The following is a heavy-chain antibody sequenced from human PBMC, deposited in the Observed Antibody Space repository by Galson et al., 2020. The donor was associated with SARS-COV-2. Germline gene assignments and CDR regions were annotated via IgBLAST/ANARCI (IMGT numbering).Heavy chain of an antibody. Sequence: ESLKISCAASGFTFSSYWMSWVRQAPGKGLEWVANIKKDGSEKYYVDSVKGRFTISRDNAKNSLYLQMNSLRAEDTAVYYCARDQHFQLLLNYYYYGMDVWGQGTTVTVSS. D-gene: IGHD2-2*01. J-gene: IGHJ6*02. CDR1: GFTFSSYW. CDR2: IKKDGSEK. CDR3: ARDQHFQLLLNYYYYGMDV. V-gene: IGHV3-7*01.